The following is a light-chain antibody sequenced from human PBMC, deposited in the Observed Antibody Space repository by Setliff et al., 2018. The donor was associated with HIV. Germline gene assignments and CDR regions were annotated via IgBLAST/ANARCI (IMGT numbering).Light chain of an antibody. CDR2: DTN. J-gene: IGLJ1*01. CDR3: LLFMSTAYV. Sequence: QTVVTQEPSLSVSPGGTVTLTCGLSFGAVSNSHKPSWYQQTPGQPPRTLIYDTNSRSSGVPDRFSGSIFGNTAALTITGAQADDESDYYCLLFMSTAYVFGTGTKVTV. V-gene: IGLV8-61*01. CDR1: FGAVSNSHK.